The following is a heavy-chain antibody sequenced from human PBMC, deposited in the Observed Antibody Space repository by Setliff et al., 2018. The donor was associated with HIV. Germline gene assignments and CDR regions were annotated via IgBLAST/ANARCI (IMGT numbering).Heavy chain of an antibody. J-gene: IGHJ4*02. V-gene: IGHV3-23*01. CDR3: AKSLPVAGNDY. CDR2: ISSGGEIM. CDR1: GFTFSSYS. D-gene: IGHD2-15*01. Sequence: GGSLRLSCAASGFTFSSYSMNWVRQAPGKGLEWVSAISSGGEIMFYADSVKGRFTISRDNSKNTLYLQMISLRADDTAVYYCAKSLPVAGNDYWGQGTLVTVSS.